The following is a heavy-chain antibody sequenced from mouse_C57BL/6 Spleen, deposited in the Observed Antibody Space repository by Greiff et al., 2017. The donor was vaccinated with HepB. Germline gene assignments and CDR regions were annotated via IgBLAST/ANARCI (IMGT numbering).Heavy chain of an antibody. CDR1: GYTFTDYY. CDR3: ARKAFYDYVDY. CDR2: INPYNGGT. V-gene: IGHV1-19*01. Sequence: EVQLQQSGPVLVKPGASVKMSCKASGYTFTDYYMNWVKQSHGKSLEWIGVINPYNGGTSYNQKFKGKATLTVDKSSSTAYMELNSLTSEDSAVYYCARKAFYDYVDYWGQGTTLTVSS. D-gene: IGHD2-3*01. J-gene: IGHJ2*01.